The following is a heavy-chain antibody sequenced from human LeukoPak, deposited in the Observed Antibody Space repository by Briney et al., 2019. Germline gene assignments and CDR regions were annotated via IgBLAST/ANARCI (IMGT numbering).Heavy chain of an antibody. D-gene: IGHD3-16*02. CDR1: GFTFSSYS. Sequence: GGFLSFSCAASGFTFSSYSMNWVRQAPGKVLEWVSSISSSSSYIYYADSVKGRFTISRDNAKNSLYLQMNSLRAEDTAVYYCARENYDYVWGSYRYYFDYWGQGTLVTVSS. CDR3: ARENYDYVWGSYRYYFDY. J-gene: IGHJ4*02. CDR2: ISSSSSYI. V-gene: IGHV3-21*01.